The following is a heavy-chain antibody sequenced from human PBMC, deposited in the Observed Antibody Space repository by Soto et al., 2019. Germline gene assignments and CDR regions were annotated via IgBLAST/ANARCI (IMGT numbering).Heavy chain of an antibody. CDR1: GFTFRTYA. D-gene: IGHD4-17*01. CDR2: ISGSGST. Sequence: GGSLRLSCTASGFTFRTYAMTWFRQAPGKGLEWVSAISGSGSTFYANSVKGRFTISRDNSRNTLYLQMNSLRAEDTAVYYCAKGRGDYGGGFDYWGQGTLVTVSS. J-gene: IGHJ4*02. CDR3: AKGRGDYGGGFDY. V-gene: IGHV3-23*01.